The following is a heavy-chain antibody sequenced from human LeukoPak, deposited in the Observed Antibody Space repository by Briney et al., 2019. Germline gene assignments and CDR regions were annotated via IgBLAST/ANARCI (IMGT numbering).Heavy chain of an antibody. CDR1: GFTFSSYA. CDR2: ISGSGGST. V-gene: IGHV3-23*01. J-gene: IGHJ6*02. CDR3: AKARLELPYFGMDV. D-gene: IGHD1-7*01. Sequence: PGGSLRLSCAASGFTFSSYAMSWVRQAPGKGLEWVSAISGSGGSTYYADSVKGRFTISRDNSENTLHLQMNSLRAEDTAVYYCAKARLELPYFGMDVWGQGTTVTVSS.